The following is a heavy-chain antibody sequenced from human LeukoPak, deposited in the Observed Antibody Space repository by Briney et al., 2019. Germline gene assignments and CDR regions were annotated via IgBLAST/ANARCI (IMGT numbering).Heavy chain of an antibody. CDR3: ARDLYYDSSGYYYYFDY. CDR2: IKQDGSEK. J-gene: IGHJ4*02. D-gene: IGHD3-22*01. CDR1: GFTFSIYW. V-gene: IGHV3-7*01. Sequence: GGSLRLSCAASGFTFSIYWMSWVRQAPGKGLEWVANIKQDGSEKYYVDSVKGRFTISRDNAKNSLYLQMNSLRAEDTAVYYCARDLYYDSSGYYYYFDYWGQGTLVTVSS.